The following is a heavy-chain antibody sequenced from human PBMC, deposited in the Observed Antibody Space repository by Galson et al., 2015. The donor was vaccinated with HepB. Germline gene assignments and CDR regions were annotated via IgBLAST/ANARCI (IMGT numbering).Heavy chain of an antibody. CDR1: GYTFTGYY. J-gene: IGHJ3*02. CDR3: ARTYPRTNEGAFDI. CDR2: INPNSGGT. V-gene: IGHV1-2*06. D-gene: IGHD1/OR15-1a*01. Sequence: SVKVSCKASGYTFTGYYMHWVRQAPGQGLEWMGRINPNSGGTNYAQKFQGRVTMTRDTSISTAYMELSRLRSDDTAVYYCARTYPRTNEGAFDIWGQGTMVTVSS.